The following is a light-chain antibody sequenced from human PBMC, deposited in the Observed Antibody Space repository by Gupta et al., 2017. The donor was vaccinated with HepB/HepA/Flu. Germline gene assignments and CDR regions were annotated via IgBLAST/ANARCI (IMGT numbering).Light chain of an antibody. V-gene: IGKV1-39*01. J-gene: IGKJ4*01. CDR3: QHSNCTPLT. CDR1: QSISSY. CDR2: AAS. Sequence: DSKITQSPSSLSASVGDRVTITCRASQSISSYVNWYQQQPGTATQLLIYAASSLQSGVPSWCSGRGSRKVFIPTISRVQPEYAATYYQQHSNCTPLTFGGGTKVEIK.